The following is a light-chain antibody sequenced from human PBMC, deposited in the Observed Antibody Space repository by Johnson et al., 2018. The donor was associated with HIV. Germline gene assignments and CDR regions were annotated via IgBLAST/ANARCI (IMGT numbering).Light chain of an antibody. CDR1: SSKIGNNY. CDR3: GTWDSSLNV. Sequence: QSALTQPPSVSAAPGQKVTISCSGISSKIGNNYVSWYQQLPGTAPKLLIYDNNKRPSGIPDRFSGSKSGTSATLGITGLQTGDEADYYCGTWDSSLNVFGTGTKVTVL. J-gene: IGLJ1*01. CDR2: DNN. V-gene: IGLV1-51*01.